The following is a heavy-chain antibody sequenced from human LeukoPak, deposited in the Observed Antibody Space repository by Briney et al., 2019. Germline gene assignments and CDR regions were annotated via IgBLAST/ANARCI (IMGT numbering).Heavy chain of an antibody. CDR3: ARDPGAQIYAGTLANDY. V-gene: IGHV1-2*02. Sequence: ASVKVSCKASGYTFTGYYMHWMRQAPGQRLEWMGWINPNVGDTNYAQKFRDRVTMTRDTSISTAYMELSRLRSDDTAVYYCARDPGAQIYAGTLANDYWGQGTLVTVSS. J-gene: IGHJ4*02. CDR1: GYTFTGYY. D-gene: IGHD6-13*01. CDR2: INPNVGDT.